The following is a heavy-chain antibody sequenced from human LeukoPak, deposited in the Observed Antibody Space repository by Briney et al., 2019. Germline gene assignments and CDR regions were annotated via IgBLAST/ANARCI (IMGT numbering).Heavy chain of an antibody. CDR3: ARQICTSSSCVNMDV. CDR2: VDPEDDET. J-gene: IGHJ6*03. Sequence: ASVKVSCKVSGYTLTELSMHWVRQAPGKGLEWMGGVDPEDDETFYAQKFQGRVTMTEDTSTHTAYMELSSLRSEDTAVYYCARQICTSSSCVNMDVWGKGTTVTVSS. CDR1: GYTLTELS. D-gene: IGHD2-2*01. V-gene: IGHV1-24*01.